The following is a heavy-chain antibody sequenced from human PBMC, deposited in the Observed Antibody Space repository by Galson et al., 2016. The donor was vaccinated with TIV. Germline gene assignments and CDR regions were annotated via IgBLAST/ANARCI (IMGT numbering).Heavy chain of an antibody. CDR3: ARGAPSVFGVIMTLDY. Sequence: CAISGDSVSSTSAAWNWIRQSPSRGLEWLGRTYYRSTWYNDYAASLKRRITINPDTSKNQFSLQLTSVTPEDAAGYSCARGAPSVFGVIMTLDYWGQGTLVTVSS. CDR2: TYYRSTWYN. CDR1: GDSVSSTSAA. D-gene: IGHD3-3*01. J-gene: IGHJ4*02. V-gene: IGHV6-1*01.